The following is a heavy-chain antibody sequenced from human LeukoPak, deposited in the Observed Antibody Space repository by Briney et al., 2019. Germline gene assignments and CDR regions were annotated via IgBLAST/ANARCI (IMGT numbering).Heavy chain of an antibody. CDR3: ARENNDYGGKKAFDY. V-gene: IGHV4-30-4*01. D-gene: IGHD4-23*01. CDR2: IHYSGNT. Sequence: SETLSLTCAVSGGSSRSGDYFWSWVRQPPGKGLEWIGHIHYSGNTYYNPSLKSRVSISVDTSKNQFSLKLSSVTAADTAVYYCARENNDYGGKKAFDYWGQGTLVTVSS. CDR1: GGSSRSGDYF. J-gene: IGHJ4*02.